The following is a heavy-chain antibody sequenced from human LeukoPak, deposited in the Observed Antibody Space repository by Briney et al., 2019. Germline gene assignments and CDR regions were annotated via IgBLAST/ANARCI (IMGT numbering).Heavy chain of an antibody. Sequence: GGSLRLSCAASGFTFSSYAMHWVRQAPGKGLKWVAVISYDGSNKYYADSVKGRFTISRDNSKNTLYLQMNSLRAEDTAVYYCANDILTGYPVDYWGQGTLVTVSS. CDR2: ISYDGSNK. D-gene: IGHD3-9*01. CDR1: GFTFSSYA. CDR3: ANDILTGYPVDY. V-gene: IGHV3-30*04. J-gene: IGHJ4*02.